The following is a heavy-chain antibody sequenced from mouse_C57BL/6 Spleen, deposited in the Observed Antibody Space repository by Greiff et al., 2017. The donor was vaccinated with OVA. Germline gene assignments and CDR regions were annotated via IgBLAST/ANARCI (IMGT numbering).Heavy chain of an antibody. J-gene: IGHJ4*01. CDR2: ISSGSSTI. CDR3: AKGGTSYAMYY. Sequence: EVQGVESGGGLVKPGGSLKLSCAASGFTFSDYGMHWVRQAPEKGLEWVAYISSGSSTIYYADTVKGRFTISRDNAKNTLFLQMTSLRSEDTAMYYCAKGGTSYAMYYWGQGTSVTVSS. CDR1: GFTFSDYG. V-gene: IGHV5-17*01. D-gene: IGHD4-1*01.